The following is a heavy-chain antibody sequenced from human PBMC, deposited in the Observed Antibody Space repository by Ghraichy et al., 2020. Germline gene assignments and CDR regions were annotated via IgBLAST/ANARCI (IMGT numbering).Heavy chain of an antibody. J-gene: IGHJ5*02. D-gene: IGHD2-2*01. CDR3: AGLYCTNTGCYVDP. Sequence: SETLSLTCSVSGGSIRNGRYYWTWIRQFPGKGLEWIGNIYYSASTYYNPSLKSRVTMSVDTSKNQFSLELTSVTSADTAAYFCAGLYCTNTGCYVDPWGQGTLVTV. V-gene: IGHV4-31*03. CDR1: GGSIRNGRYY. CDR2: IYYSAST.